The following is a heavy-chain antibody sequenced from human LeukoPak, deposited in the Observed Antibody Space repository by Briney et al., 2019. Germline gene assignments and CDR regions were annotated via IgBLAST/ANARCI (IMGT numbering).Heavy chain of an antibody. V-gene: IGHV4-59*01. CDR3: ARGITYYDYVWGSYSAHAFDI. J-gene: IGHJ3*02. D-gene: IGHD3-16*01. Sequence: PSETLSLTCTVSGGSISSYYWSWIRQPPGKGLEWIGYIYYSGSTNYNPSLKSRVTISVDTSKNQFSLKLSSVTAADTAVYYCARGITYYDYVWGSYSAHAFDIWGQGTMVTVSS. CDR1: GGSISSYY. CDR2: IYYSGST.